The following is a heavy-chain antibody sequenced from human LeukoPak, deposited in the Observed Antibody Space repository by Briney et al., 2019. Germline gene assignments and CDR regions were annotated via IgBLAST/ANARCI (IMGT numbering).Heavy chain of an antibody. D-gene: IGHD6-19*01. CDR3: ASGSGWQVDY. CDR1: GGSISSYY. V-gene: IGHV4-4*07. J-gene: IGHJ4*02. CDR2: ISDSGST. Sequence: SETLSLTCSVSGGSISSYYWRSIRQPAGRGLEWIGRISDSGSTNYNPSLKSRVTMSVDTSKNQLSLKLTSVTAADTAVYYCASGSGWQVDYWGQGILVTVSS.